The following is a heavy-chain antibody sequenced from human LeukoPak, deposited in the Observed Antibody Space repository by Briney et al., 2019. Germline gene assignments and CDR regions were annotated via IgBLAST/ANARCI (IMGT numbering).Heavy chain of an antibody. Sequence: SETLSLTCAVYGGSFSGYYWSWIRQPPGKGLEWIGEINHSGSTNYNPSLKSRVTISVDTSKNQFSLKLSSVTAADTAVYYCARGDVAAAGTVKDFDYWGQGTLVTVS. CDR3: ARGDVAAAGTVKDFDY. V-gene: IGHV4-34*01. CDR1: GGSFSGYY. J-gene: IGHJ4*02. CDR2: INHSGST. D-gene: IGHD6-13*01.